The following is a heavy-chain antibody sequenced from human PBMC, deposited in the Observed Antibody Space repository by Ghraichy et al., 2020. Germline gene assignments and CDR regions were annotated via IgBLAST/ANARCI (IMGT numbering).Heavy chain of an antibody. V-gene: IGHV4-39*01. J-gene: IGHJ3*02. D-gene: IGHD1-26*01. CDR3: ASDTHVRLVGARDAFDI. CDR2: IFYSGST. CDR1: GGSISGSCYY. Sequence: SETLSLTCTVSGGSISGSCYYWGWLRQPPGKGLEWIGSIFYSGSTYYNPSLKIRVTIYVDTSKNQFSLKLSSVTAADTAVYYSASDTHVRLVGARDAFDIWGQGTMVTVSS.